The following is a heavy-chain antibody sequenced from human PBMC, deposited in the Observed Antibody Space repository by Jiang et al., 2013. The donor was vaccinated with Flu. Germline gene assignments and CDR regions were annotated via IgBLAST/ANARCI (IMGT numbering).Heavy chain of an antibody. CDR1: GGSISSSSYY. J-gene: IGHJ4*02. V-gene: IGHV4-39*07. D-gene: IGHD5-12*01. Sequence: GPGLVKPSETLSLTCTVSGGSISSSSYYWVWIRQPPGKGLEWSGSIYDDGSTYYNPSLRSRVSMSVDTSKNQFSLKLRSLTAADTAVYFCARAQKYSGFELPYLDSWGQGTLVTVSS. CDR3: ARAQKYSGFELPYLDS. CDR2: IYDDGST.